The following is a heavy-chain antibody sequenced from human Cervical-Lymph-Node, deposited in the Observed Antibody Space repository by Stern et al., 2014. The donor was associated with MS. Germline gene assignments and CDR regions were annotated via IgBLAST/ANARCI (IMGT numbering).Heavy chain of an antibody. V-gene: IGHV1-18*01. J-gene: IGHJ4*02. CDR2: ISADGGTT. D-gene: IGHD2-8*01. CDR3: ARDKMHAFDY. Sequence: VQLVESGTEVKKPGASLIVSCKASGYTFTSYGISWVRQAPGQGLEWVGWISADGGTTKYAQNLRDRITLTRNTSTGTAYMELRTLRSEDTAVYYCARDKMHAFDYWGQGTLVSVSS. CDR1: GYTFTSYG.